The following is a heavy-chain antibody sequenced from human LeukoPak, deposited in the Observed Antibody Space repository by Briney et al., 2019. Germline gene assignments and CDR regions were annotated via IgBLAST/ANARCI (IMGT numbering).Heavy chain of an antibody. CDR2: IYYSGST. V-gene: IGHV4-59*02. CDR3: ARGDLGGDGYNLDY. Sequence: SETLSLTCTVSGGSVSGYYWGWIRQPPGKGLEWIGYIYYSGSTNYNPSLKSRVIISVDTSKNQFSLTLTSVTAEDTAVYYCARGDLGGDGYNLDYWGQGTLVTVSS. J-gene: IGHJ4*02. D-gene: IGHD5-24*01. CDR1: GGSVSGYY.